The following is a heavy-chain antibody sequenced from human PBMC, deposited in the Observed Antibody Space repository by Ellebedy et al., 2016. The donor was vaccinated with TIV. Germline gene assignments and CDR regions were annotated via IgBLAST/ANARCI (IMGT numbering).Heavy chain of an antibody. CDR1: GFTFSSYG. D-gene: IGHD2-21*02. CDR2: MSYDGSNH. Sequence: PGGSLRLSCAASGFTFSSYGMHWVRQTPGKGPEWLAVMSYDGSNHYYASSVKGRFSISRDNSKNTLYLQMNSLRVEDTALYYCAKGGLRCVGDCSRPLENWGQGTLVTVSS. J-gene: IGHJ4*02. V-gene: IGHV3-30*18. CDR3: AKGGLRCVGDCSRPLEN.